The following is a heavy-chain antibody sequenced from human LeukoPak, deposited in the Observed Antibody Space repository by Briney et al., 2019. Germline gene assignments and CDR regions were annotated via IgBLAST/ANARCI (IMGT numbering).Heavy chain of an antibody. CDR2: ISSSSSYI. CDR3: ARDRLRGYCSGGSCYPLDY. CDR1: GFTFSSYS. J-gene: IGHJ4*02. V-gene: IGHV3-21*01. D-gene: IGHD2-15*01. Sequence: GGSLRLSCAASGFTFSSYSMNWVCQAPGKGLEWVSSISSSSSYIYYADSVKGRFTISRDNAKNSLYLQMNSLRAEDTAVYYCARDRLRGYCSGGSCYPLDYWGQGTLVTVSS.